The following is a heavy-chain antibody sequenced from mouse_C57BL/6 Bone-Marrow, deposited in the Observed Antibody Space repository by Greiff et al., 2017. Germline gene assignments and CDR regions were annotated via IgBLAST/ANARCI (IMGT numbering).Heavy chain of an antibody. CDR1: GYSFTDYN. CDR2: INPNYGTT. V-gene: IGHV1-39*01. J-gene: IGHJ3*01. D-gene: IGHD2-4*01. CDR3: ARSTVYYDYDPWFAY. Sequence: EVKVVESGPELVKPGASVKISCKASGYSFTDYNMNWVKQSNGKSLEWIGVINPNYGTTSYNQKFKGKATLTVDQSSSTAYMQLNSLTSEDSAVYYCARSTVYYDYDPWFAYWGQGTLVTVSA.